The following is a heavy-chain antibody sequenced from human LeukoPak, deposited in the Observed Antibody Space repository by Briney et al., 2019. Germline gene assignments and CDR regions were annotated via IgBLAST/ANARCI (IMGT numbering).Heavy chain of an antibody. V-gene: IGHV3-23*01. CDR2: ISGSGGST. D-gene: IGHD3-9*01. J-gene: IGHJ5*02. CDR3: AKGQSGRYFDWLLASWFDP. Sequence: GGSLRLSCAASGFTFSSDAMSWVRQAPGKGLEWVSAISGSGGSTYYADSVKGRFTISRDNSKNTLYLEMNSLRAEDTAVYYCAKGQSGRYFDWLLASWFDPWGQGTLVTVSS. CDR1: GFTFSSDA.